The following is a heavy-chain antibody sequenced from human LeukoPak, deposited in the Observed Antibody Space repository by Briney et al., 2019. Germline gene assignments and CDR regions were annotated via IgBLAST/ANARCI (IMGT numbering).Heavy chain of an antibody. D-gene: IGHD5-12*01. Sequence: SETLSLTCAVYGDSFSGYFWNWIRQPPGKGLEWLGEINHSGSTSNHNPSLKSRITMSVDTSKNQFSLKLSSVTAADTAVYYCARKSGYARDYWGQGNLVTVSS. CDR1: GDSFSGYF. J-gene: IGHJ4*02. CDR2: INHSGSTS. CDR3: ARKSGYARDY. V-gene: IGHV4-34*01.